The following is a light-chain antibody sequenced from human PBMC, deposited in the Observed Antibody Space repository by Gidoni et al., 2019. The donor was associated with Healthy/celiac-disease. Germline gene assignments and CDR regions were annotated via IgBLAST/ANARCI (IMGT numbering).Light chain of an antibody. CDR1: QHISSY. CDR2: AAS. Sequence: DIQMTKSPSSLSSSVGDRVTITCRASQHISSYINWYQQKPGKAPKLLIYAASSLQSGVPSRCSGSGSGTDFTLTISSLQPEYFATYYCQQSYRTPTFXXXTKVEIK. J-gene: IGKJ1*01. V-gene: IGKV1-39*01. CDR3: QQSYRTPT.